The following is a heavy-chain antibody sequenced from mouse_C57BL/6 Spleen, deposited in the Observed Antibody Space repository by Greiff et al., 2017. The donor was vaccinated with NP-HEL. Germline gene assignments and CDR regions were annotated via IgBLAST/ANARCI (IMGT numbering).Heavy chain of an antibody. Sequence: QVQLKQPGAELVMPGASVKLSCKASGYTFTSYWMHWVKQRPGQGLEWIGEIDPSDSYTNYNQKFKGKSTLTVDKSSSTAYMQLSSLTSEDSAVYYCARRPFDYWGQGTTLTVSS. CDR3: ARRPFDY. J-gene: IGHJ2*01. CDR1: GYTFTSYW. V-gene: IGHV1-69*01. CDR2: IDPSDSYT.